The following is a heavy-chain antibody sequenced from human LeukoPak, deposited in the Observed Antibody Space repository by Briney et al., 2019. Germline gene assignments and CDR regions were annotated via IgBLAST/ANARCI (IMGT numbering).Heavy chain of an antibody. CDR3: AKERSVAGTAFDY. Sequence: GGSLRLSCASSVFTFSRYSMIWVRQDPGRGLEWGSSNNPTDGTTLYADSVKGRFTISRDNSKNTLFLQMNSLRAEDTAIYYCAKERSVAGTAFDYWGQGTLVTVSS. V-gene: IGHV3-23*01. J-gene: IGHJ4*02. CDR2: NNPTDGTT. CDR1: VFTFSRYS. D-gene: IGHD6-19*01.